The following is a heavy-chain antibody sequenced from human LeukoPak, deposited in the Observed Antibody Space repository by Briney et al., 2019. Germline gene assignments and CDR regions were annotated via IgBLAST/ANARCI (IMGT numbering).Heavy chain of an antibody. J-gene: IGHJ4*02. D-gene: IGHD1-26*01. CDR2: IHYTGRT. V-gene: IGHV4-59*08. CDR3: ARLNGNYYRFDY. CDR1: GDSISSYF. Sequence: SETLSLTCTVSGDSISSYFWSWIRQPPGKGLEWIGSIHYTGRTNYNPSLKSRVTISVDTTTNQFSLKLSSVTAADTAVYYCARLNGNYYRFDYWGQGILVTVSS.